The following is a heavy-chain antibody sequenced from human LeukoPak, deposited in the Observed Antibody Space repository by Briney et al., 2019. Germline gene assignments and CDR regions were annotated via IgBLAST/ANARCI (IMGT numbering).Heavy chain of an antibody. Sequence: GGSLRLSCAASGFTFSSHEMNWVRQAPGRGLEWISYISSSGSTIFYTDSLKGRFTISRDNAKDSLYLQMNSLRADDTAVYYCARGPGLFPYFDYWGQGTLVTVSS. CDR2: ISSSGSTI. D-gene: IGHD3/OR15-3a*01. V-gene: IGHV3-48*03. CDR3: ARGPGLFPYFDY. CDR1: GFTFSSHE. J-gene: IGHJ4*02.